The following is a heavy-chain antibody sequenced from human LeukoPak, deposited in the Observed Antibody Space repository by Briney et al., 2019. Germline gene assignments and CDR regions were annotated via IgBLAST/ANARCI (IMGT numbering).Heavy chain of an antibody. CDR2: ISSSSSYI. CDR3: ARRSYDYVWGSYRYTGENTFDY. J-gene: IGHJ4*02. CDR1: GITFSSYS. D-gene: IGHD3-16*02. Sequence: GGSLRLSCAASGITFSSYSMNWVRQAPGKGLEWVSSISSSSSYIYYADSVKVRFTISRDNAKNSLYLQMNSLRAEDTSVYYCARRSYDYVWGSYRYTGENTFDYWGQGTLVTVSS. V-gene: IGHV3-21*01.